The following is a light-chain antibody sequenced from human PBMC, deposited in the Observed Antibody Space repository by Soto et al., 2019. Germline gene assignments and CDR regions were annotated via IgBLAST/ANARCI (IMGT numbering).Light chain of an antibody. CDR3: SSYTSSSTLGV. Sequence: QSALTQSPSASGSPGQSVTISCTGTSSDIGGYDSVSWYQQHPGKAPKVMIYEVSNRPSGVSNRFSGSKSGNTASLTISGLQAEDEADYYCSSYTSSSTLGVFGTGTKVTVL. V-gene: IGLV2-14*01. CDR2: EVS. CDR1: SSDIGGYDS. J-gene: IGLJ1*01.